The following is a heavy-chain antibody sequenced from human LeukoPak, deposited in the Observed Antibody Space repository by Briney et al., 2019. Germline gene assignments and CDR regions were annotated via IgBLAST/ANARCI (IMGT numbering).Heavy chain of an antibody. Sequence: ASVKVSCKASGYTFTSYDINWVRQATGQGLEWMGWMNPNSGNTGYAQKFQGRVTMTRNTSISTAYMELSSLRSEDTAVYYCARGGYCSSTSCYMGYYFDYWGQGTLVTVSS. CDR3: ARGGYCSSTSCYMGYYFDY. J-gene: IGHJ4*02. CDR2: MNPNSGNT. V-gene: IGHV1-8*01. CDR1: GYTFTSYD. D-gene: IGHD2-2*02.